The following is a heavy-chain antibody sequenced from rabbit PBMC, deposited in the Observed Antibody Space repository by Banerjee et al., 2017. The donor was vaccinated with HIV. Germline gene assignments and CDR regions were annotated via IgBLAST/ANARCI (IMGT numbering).Heavy chain of an antibody. J-gene: IGHJ4*01. CDR1: GFDFSSYG. D-gene: IGHD2-1*01. CDR3: VRAPSYDDYGDWVL. Sequence: QEQLEESGGGLVQPEGSLKLSCKASGFDFSSYGVSWVRQAPGKGLEWIGYIDPIFAGTYYASWVNGRFTISRHNAQNTVSLQMNSLTAADTATYFCVRAPSYDDYGDWVLWGPGTLVTVS. V-gene: IGHV1S47*01. CDR2: IDPIFAGT.